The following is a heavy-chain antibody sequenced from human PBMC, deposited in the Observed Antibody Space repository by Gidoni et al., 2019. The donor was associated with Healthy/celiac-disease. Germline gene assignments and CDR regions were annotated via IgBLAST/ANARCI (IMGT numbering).Heavy chain of an antibody. D-gene: IGHD3-10*01. V-gene: IGHV1-46*01. CDR1: GYTFTSYY. J-gene: IGHJ4*02. CDR3: ARGRGTITMVRGYFDY. CDR2: INPSGGST. Sequence: QVQLVQSGAEVKKPGASVKVSCKASGYTFTSYYMHWVRQAPGQGLEWMGIINPSGGSTSYAQKFQGRVTMTRDTSTSTVYMELSSLRSEDTAVYYCARGRGTITMVRGYFDYWGQGTLVTVSS.